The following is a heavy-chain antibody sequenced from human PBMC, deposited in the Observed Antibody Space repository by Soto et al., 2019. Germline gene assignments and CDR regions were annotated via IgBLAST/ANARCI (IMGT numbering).Heavy chain of an antibody. D-gene: IGHD3-22*01. J-gene: IGHJ4*02. CDR1: GYTFTSYY. Sequence: ASVKVSCKASGYTFTSYYMHWVRQAPGQGLEWMGIINPSGGSTSYSPSFQGHVTISADKSISTAYLQWSSLKASDTAMYYCARDYYDSSGYYGYWGQGTLVTVSS. CDR3: ARDYYDSSGYYGY. V-gene: IGHV1-46*01. CDR2: INPSGGST.